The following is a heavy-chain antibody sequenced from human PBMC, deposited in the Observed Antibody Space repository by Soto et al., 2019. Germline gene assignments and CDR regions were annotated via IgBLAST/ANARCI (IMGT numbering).Heavy chain of an antibody. V-gene: IGHV1-18*01. CDR3: ARIGSYVWWVDRFDY. J-gene: IGHJ4*02. CDR2: ISADNGNT. Sequence: QVQLVQSGAEVKKPGASLKVSCKASGYTFTSYGINWVREAPGQGLEWMGWISADNGNTNYAQKLQGRVTMTRDTSTSTAYMELRSMRSDDTAVYYCARIGSYVWWVDRFDYWGQGTLVTVSS. CDR1: GYTFTSYG. D-gene: IGHD1-26*01.